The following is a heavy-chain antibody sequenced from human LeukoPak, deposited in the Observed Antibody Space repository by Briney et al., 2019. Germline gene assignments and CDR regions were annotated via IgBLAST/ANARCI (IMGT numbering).Heavy chain of an antibody. J-gene: IGHJ3*01. V-gene: IGHV4-59*01. CDR3: AQQVVGTSNSFDV. D-gene: IGHD6-13*01. Sequence: SETLSLICNVSGASINAYYWTWIRQSPEKGPEWIASMSYSGRTDSNPSLKSRVSMPVGPSKSQFSLRLTSVTAADTAIYYCAQQVVGTSNSFDVWGQGTFVAVSS. CDR2: MSYSGRT. CDR1: GASINAYY.